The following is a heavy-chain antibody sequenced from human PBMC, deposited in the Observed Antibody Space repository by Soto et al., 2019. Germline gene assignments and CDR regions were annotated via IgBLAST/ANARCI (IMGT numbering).Heavy chain of an antibody. J-gene: IGHJ3*02. Sequence: GGSLILSCAASGVTFSSYAMSWVRQAPGKGLEWVSTFRGRGDGTYYADSVKGRFTVSRDNSNNQVYLQMNGLRAEDTAVYYCAKGPDPGAFDIWGQGTMVTVSS. CDR2: FRGRGDGT. CDR1: GVTFSSYA. V-gene: IGHV3-23*01. CDR3: AKGPDPGAFDI. D-gene: IGHD3-10*01.